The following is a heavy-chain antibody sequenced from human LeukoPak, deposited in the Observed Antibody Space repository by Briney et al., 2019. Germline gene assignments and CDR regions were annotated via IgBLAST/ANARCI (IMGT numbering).Heavy chain of an antibody. CDR3: AREFLYCSSTSCYREEAFDI. V-gene: IGHV3-30*02. CDR1: GFTFSSYG. CDR2: IRYDGSNK. Sequence: GGSLRLSCAASGFTFSSYGMHWVRQAPGKGLEWVAFIRYDGSNKYYADSVKGRFTISRDNSKNPLYLQMNSLSAEDTAVYYCAREFLYCSSTSCYREEAFDIWGQGTMVTVSS. J-gene: IGHJ3*02. D-gene: IGHD2-2*01.